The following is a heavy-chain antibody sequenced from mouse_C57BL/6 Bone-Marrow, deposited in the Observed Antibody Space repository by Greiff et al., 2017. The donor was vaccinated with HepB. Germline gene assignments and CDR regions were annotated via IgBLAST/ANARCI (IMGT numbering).Heavy chain of an antibody. Sequence: DVQLQESGGGLVQPGGSMKLSCAASGFTFSDAWMDWVRQSPEKGLEWVAEIRNKANNHATYYAESVKGRFTISRDDSKSSVYLQMNSLRAEDTGIYYCTRDYALRRFAYWGQGTLVTVSA. J-gene: IGHJ3*01. CDR1: GFTFSDAW. CDR3: TRDYALRRFAY. CDR2: IRNKANNHAT. V-gene: IGHV6-6*01. D-gene: IGHD1-1*02.